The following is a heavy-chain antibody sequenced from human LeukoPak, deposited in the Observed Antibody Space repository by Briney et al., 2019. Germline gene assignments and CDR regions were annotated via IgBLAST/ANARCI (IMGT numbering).Heavy chain of an antibody. CDR3: ARDELDSNFLDY. J-gene: IGHJ4*02. CDR2: IYHSGST. CDR1: GGSIGSSSYY. V-gene: IGHV4-30-2*01. D-gene: IGHD1-1*01. Sequence: SETLSLTCTVSGGSIGSSSYYWSWIRQPPGKGLEWIGYIYHSGSTYYNPSLKSRVTISVDRSKNQFSLKLSSVTAADTAVYYCARDELDSNFLDYWGQGTLVTVSS.